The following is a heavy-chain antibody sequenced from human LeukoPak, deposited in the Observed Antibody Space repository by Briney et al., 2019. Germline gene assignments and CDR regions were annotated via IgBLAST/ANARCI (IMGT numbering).Heavy chain of an antibody. CDR3: ARGPTRDYFDY. J-gene: IGHJ4*02. Sequence: SETLSLTCTVSGGSISSGGYCWSWIRQHPGKGLGWIGYIYYSGSTYYNPSLKSRVTISVDTSKNQFSLKLSSVTAADTAVYYCARGPTRDYFDYWGQGTLVTVSS. V-gene: IGHV4-31*03. CDR2: IYYSGST. CDR1: GGSISSGGYC.